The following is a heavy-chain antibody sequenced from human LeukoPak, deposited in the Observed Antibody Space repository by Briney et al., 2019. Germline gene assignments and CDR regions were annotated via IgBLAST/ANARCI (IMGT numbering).Heavy chain of an antibody. V-gene: IGHV3-74*01. Sequence: PGGSLRLSCAASGFTFSSYWMHWVRQAPGKGLVWVSRINSDGSSTSYADSVKGRFTISRDNAKNTLYLQMNSLSAEDTAIYYCVRDGDGDYPVDSWGQGTLVTVSS. CDR1: GFTFSSYW. J-gene: IGHJ4*02. CDR3: VRDGDGDYPVDS. D-gene: IGHD4-17*01. CDR2: INSDGSST.